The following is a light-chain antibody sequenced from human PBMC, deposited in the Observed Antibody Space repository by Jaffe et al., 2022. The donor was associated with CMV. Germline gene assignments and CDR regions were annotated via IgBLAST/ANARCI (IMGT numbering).Light chain of an antibody. CDR2: KAS. Sequence: DIQMTQFPSTLSASVGDRVTITCRASQSISSWLAWYQQKPGKAPKLLIYKASNLESRVPSRFSGSGSGTEFTLTISSLQPDDFATYYCQQYSIYPYTFGQGTKLEIK. CDR3: QQYSIYPYT. V-gene: IGKV1-5*03. J-gene: IGKJ2*01. CDR1: QSISSW.